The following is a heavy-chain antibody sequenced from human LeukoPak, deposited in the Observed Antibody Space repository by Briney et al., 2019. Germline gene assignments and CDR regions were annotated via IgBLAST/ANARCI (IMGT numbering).Heavy chain of an antibody. V-gene: IGHV3-53*01. CDR1: GFTVSLYY. J-gene: IGHJ4*02. D-gene: IGHD6-13*01. Sequence: GGSLRLSCAASGFTVSLYYMTWVRQAPGKGLEWVSVIYSGGPTYYADSVKGRFTISRDNAKNSLYLQMNSLRAEDTAVYYCARGRVAAAGRHDYWGQGTLVTVSS. CDR2: IYSGGPT. CDR3: ARGRVAAAGRHDY.